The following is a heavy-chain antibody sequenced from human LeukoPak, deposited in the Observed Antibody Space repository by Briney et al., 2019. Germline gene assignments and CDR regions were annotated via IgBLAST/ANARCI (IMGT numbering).Heavy chain of an antibody. J-gene: IGHJ5*02. CDR2: ISSSSSYI. Sequence: GGSLRLSCAASGFTFSSYSMNWVRQAPGKGLGWVSSISSSSSYIYYADSVKGRFTISRDNAKNSLYLQMNSLRAEDTAVYYCARDFSGYCSGGSCFDPWGQGTLVTVSS. CDR1: GFTFSSYS. D-gene: IGHD2-15*01. CDR3: ARDFSGYCSGGSCFDP. V-gene: IGHV3-21*01.